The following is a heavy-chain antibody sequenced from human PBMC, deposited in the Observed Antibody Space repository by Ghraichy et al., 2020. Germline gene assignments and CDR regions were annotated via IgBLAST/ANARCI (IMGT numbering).Heavy chain of an antibody. V-gene: IGHV1-69*13. CDR1: GGTFSSYA. CDR3: ARDEGSGSYRWKDYYYYGMDV. CDR2: IIPIFGTA. J-gene: IGHJ6*04. Sequence: SVKVSCKASGGTFSSYAISWVRQAPGQGLEWMGGIIPIFGTANYAQKFQGRVTITADESTSTAYMELSSLRSEDTAVYYCARDEGSGSYRWKDYYYYGMDVWGKGTTITVST. D-gene: IGHD3-16*02.